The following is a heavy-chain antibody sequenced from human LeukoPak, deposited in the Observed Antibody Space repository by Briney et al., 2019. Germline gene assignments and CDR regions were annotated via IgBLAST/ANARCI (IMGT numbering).Heavy chain of an antibody. CDR1: GFSFSGFG. CDR2: IQYDGNAR. CDR3: EKDERLSGTNAGTLLDY. Sequence: GGSLRLSCAASGFSFSGFGMHWVRQASGKGLEWVAFIQYDGNARYYADSVKGRFTISRDNSKNTLYLEMNSLRPEDTALYYCEKDERLSGTNAGTLLDYWGQGTLVRVSS. V-gene: IGHV3-30*02. D-gene: IGHD2-8*01. J-gene: IGHJ4*02.